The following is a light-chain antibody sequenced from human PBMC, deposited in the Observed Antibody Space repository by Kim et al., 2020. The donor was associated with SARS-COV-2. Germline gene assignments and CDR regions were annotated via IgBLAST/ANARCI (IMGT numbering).Light chain of an antibody. CDR1: SLRSYY. J-gene: IGLJ3*02. Sequence: SSELTQDPAVSVALGQTVRITCQGDSLRSYYASWYLQKPGQAPVLVFYGKNNRPSGIPDRFSGSYSGNTASLTITAAQAEDEADYYCNSRESSANHWMFGGGTQLTVL. V-gene: IGLV3-19*01. CDR2: GKN. CDR3: NSRESSANHWM.